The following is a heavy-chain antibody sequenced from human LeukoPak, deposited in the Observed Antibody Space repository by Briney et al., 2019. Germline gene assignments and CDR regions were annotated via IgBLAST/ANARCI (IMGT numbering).Heavy chain of an antibody. Sequence: GGSLRLSCAASGFTFSSYAMHWVRQAPGKGLEWVAVISYDGSNKYYADSVKGRFTISRDNSKNTLYLQMNSLRAEDTAVYYCAKDREVAVAGGNFQHWGQGTLVTVSS. D-gene: IGHD6-19*01. J-gene: IGHJ1*01. CDR3: AKDREVAVAGGNFQH. CDR1: GFTFSSYA. CDR2: ISYDGSNK. V-gene: IGHV3-30-3*01.